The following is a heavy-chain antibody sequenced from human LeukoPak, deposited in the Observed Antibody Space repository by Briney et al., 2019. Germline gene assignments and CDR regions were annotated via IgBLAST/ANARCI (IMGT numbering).Heavy chain of an antibody. D-gene: IGHD2-15*01. J-gene: IGHJ4*02. Sequence: GGSLRLSCAGSGFSFSNYGMTWVSQAPGEGLEWVSAISGSGYDTYYAESVRGRFTISRDNSKRTLWLQMNSLRAEDTAVYYCARAGYCSGGSCYGKDYWGQGTLVTVSS. V-gene: IGHV3-23*01. CDR1: GFSFSNYG. CDR2: ISGSGYDT. CDR3: ARAGYCSGGSCYGKDY.